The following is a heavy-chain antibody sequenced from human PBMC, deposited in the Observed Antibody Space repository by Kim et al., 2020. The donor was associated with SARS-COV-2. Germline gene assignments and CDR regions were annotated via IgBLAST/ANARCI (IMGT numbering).Heavy chain of an antibody. CDR2: INEYASRI. V-gene: IGHV3-74*01. J-gene: IGHJ4*02. CDR1: GMTFTNYW. CDR3: VKDFGGSSDY. D-gene: IGHD2-15*01. Sequence: GGSLRLSCAASGMTFTNYWMHWVRQVPGKGLVWVSRINEYASRIDYAESVKGRFTISRDDAKNTLYLQMNSLRDEDTAIYYCVKDFGGSSDYWGQGMLVTVSS.